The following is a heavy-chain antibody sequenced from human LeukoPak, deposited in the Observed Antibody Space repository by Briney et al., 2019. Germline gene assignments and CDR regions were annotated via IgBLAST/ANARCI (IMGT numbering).Heavy chain of an antibody. D-gene: IGHD5-24*01. J-gene: IGHJ4*02. CDR3: TKGVATIWSQNFDY. CDR2: IYYSGST. CDR1: GGSISSSSYY. V-gene: IGHV4-39*07. Sequence: SETLSLTCTVSGGSISSSSYYWGWIRQPPGKGLEWIGSIYYSGSTYYNPTIKSRVTISVDTSKNQFCLKLSPVTAADTAMYYCTKGVATIWSQNFDYWGQGTLVTVSS.